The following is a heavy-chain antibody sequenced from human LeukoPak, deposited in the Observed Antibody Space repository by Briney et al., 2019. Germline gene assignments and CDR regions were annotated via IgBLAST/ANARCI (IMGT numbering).Heavy chain of an antibody. Sequence: SQTLSLTCAVSGGSVSSGGYSWSWIRQPPGKGLEWIGYIYHSGSTYYNPSLKSRVTISVDRSKNQFSLKLSSVTAADTAVYYCARGVKDWFDPWGQGTLVTVSS. V-gene: IGHV4-30-2*01. CDR2: IYHSGST. J-gene: IGHJ5*02. CDR1: GGSVSSGGYS. D-gene: IGHD3-10*01. CDR3: ARGVKDWFDP.